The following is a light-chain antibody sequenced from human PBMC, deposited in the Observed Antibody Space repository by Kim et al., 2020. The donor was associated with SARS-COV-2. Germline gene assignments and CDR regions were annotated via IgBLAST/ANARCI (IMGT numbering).Light chain of an antibody. J-gene: IGKJ1*01. CDR1: QSISSW. CDR2: GAS. V-gene: IGKV1-5*01. CDR3: QQYNSYRT. Sequence: SASVGDRVTITGRASQSISSWLAWYQQKPGKAPKLLIYGASSLESGVPSRFSGSGSGTEFTLTISSLQPDDFATYYCQQYNSYRTFGQGTKVEIK.